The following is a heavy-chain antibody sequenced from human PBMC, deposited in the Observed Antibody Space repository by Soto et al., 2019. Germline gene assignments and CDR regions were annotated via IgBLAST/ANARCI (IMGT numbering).Heavy chain of an antibody. CDR3: ARGAAGNAYF. V-gene: IGHV3-48*01. D-gene: IGHD6-13*01. J-gene: IGHJ4*02. CDR2: RSIRSTNI. CDR1: GFTFSSYG. Sequence: EVQLVESWGGLVQPGGSLGLSCAASGFTFSSYGMNWVRQTPGKGLEWVSYRSIRSTNIHYADSVKGRFTISRDNAKNSLYLQMNSLGAEDTAVYYCARGAAGNAYFWGQGIPVTVSS.